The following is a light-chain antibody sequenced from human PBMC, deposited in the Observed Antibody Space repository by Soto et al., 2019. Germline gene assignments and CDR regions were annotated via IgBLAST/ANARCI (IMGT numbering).Light chain of an antibody. CDR2: SND. Sequence: QSVLTQPPSASGTPGQRVTISCSGSSSNIGANTVSWYQQLPGTAPKLLIYSNDQRPSGVPDRFSGSKSGASASLAISGLQSEDEADYSCAVWDDSLNGPVFGGGTQLTVL. CDR1: SSNIGANT. V-gene: IGLV1-44*01. CDR3: AVWDDSLNGPV. J-gene: IGLJ3*02.